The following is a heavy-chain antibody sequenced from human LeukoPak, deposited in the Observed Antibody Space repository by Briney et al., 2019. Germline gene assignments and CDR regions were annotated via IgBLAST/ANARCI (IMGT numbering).Heavy chain of an antibody. CDR3: ARAHTVTYFDY. CDR2: IYYSGST. Sequence: SETLSLTCTVSGRSISSGGYYWSWIRQQPGKGLEWIGYIYYSGSTYYNPSLKSRVTISVDTSKNQFSLKLSSVTAADTAVYYCARAHTVTYFDYWGQGTLVTVSS. CDR1: GRSISSGGYY. J-gene: IGHJ4*02. V-gene: IGHV4-31*03. D-gene: IGHD4-17*01.